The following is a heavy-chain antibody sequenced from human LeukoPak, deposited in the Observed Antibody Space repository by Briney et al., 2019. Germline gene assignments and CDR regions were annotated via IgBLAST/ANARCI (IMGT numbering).Heavy chain of an antibody. CDR2: ISSSSSYI. D-gene: IGHD2-2*01. CDR3: ARDNPDRYCSSTSCYQDY. Sequence: GGSLRLSCAASGFTFSSYSMNWVRQAPGKGLEWVSSISSSSSYIYYADSVKGRFSIYRDNAKNSLYLQMNSLRAEDTAVYYCARDNPDRYCSSTSCYQDYWGQGTLVTVSS. J-gene: IGHJ4*02. V-gene: IGHV3-21*01. CDR1: GFTFSSYS.